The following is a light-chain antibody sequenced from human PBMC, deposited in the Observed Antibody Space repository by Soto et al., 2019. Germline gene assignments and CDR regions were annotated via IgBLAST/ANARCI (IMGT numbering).Light chain of an antibody. Sequence: EIVLTQSPATLSLSPGEMATLSSRARQSVSSYLAWYQQKPGQAPRLLIYDASNRATGIPARFSGSGSGTDFTLTISSLEPEDFAVYYCQQRSNWPLTFGGETKVEIK. CDR1: QSVSSY. CDR2: DAS. CDR3: QQRSNWPLT. V-gene: IGKV3-11*01. J-gene: IGKJ4*01.